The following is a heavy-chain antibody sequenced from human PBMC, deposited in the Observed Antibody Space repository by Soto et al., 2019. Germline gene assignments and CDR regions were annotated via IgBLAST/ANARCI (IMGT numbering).Heavy chain of an antibody. CDR2: ISYDGSHK. CDR1: GFLFDTYG. CDR3: ATSASSDH. V-gene: IGHV3-30*03. D-gene: IGHD1-26*01. J-gene: IGHJ4*02. Sequence: VQLVESGGGVVQPGRSLRLSCVASGFLFDTYGMHWVRQTPGKGLEWVAIISYDGSHKEYADSVKGRFAISRDNSENTLYLQMNNLGVEDTALYYCATSASSDHLGQGTQVTVSS.